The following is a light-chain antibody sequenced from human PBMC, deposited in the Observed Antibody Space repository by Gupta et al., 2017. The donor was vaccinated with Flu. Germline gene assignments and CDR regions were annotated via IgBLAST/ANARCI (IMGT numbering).Light chain of an antibody. J-gene: IGLJ3*02. Sequence: VTISCSGSTSNSGNNYGTWYQQLPGTAPKLLIYEIRKRPSGVPDRFSGSKSGTSANLDITGLQTADEADEVGEAWDNDLSVVLFGGGTKVTVL. CDR1: TSNSGNNY. V-gene: IGLV1-51*02. CDR2: EIR. CDR3: EAWDNDLSVVL.